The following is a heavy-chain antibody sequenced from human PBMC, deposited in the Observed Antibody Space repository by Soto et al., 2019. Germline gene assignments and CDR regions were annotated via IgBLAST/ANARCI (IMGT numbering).Heavy chain of an antibody. CDR3: ARGLTGDQIYYYYGMDV. CDR1: GFTVSSNY. CDR2: IYSGGST. J-gene: IGHJ6*02. Sequence: GGSLRLSCAASGFTVSSNYMSWVRQAPGKGLEWVSVIYSGGSTYYADSVKGRFTISRHNSKNTLYLQMNSLRAEDTAVYYCARGLTGDQIYYYYGMDVWGQGTTVTVSS. D-gene: IGHD7-27*01. V-gene: IGHV3-53*04.